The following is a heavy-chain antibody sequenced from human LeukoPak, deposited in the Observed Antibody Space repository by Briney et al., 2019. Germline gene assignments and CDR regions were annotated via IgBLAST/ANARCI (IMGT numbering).Heavy chain of an antibody. V-gene: IGHV3-30*02. Sequence: QPGGSLRLSCAASGFTFSSYVMHWVRQAPGKGLEWVAFIRYDGSNKYYADSVKGRFTIFRDNSKNTLYLQMNSLRAEDTAVYYCAKEGGYSYGYVDYWGQGTLVTVSS. D-gene: IGHD5-18*01. CDR1: GFTFSSYV. J-gene: IGHJ4*02. CDR2: IRYDGSNK. CDR3: AKEGGYSYGYVDY.